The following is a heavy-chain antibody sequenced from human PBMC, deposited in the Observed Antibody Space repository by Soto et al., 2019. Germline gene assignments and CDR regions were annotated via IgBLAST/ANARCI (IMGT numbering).Heavy chain of an antibody. CDR3: ARKECTGDCYLFHY. CDR2: INTASGNT. D-gene: IGHD2-21*02. CDR1: GYTFTTFG. V-gene: IGHV1-18*01. Sequence: GASVKVSCKASGYTFTTFGISWVRQVLGQGLEWMGWINTASGNTKYAQKFQDRVTMTRDTSTNTAYMELRSLASDDSAVFYCARKECTGDCYLFHYWGQGTLVTVSS. J-gene: IGHJ4*02.